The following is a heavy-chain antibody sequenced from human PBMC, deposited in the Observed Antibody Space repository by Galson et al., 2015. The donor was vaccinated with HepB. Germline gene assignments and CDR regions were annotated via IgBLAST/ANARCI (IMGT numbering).Heavy chain of an antibody. D-gene: IGHD2-15*01. J-gene: IGHJ4*02. V-gene: IGHV3-21*01. CDR3: ARSGTLGYCSGGSCYPDY. CDR2: ISSSSSYI. CDR1: GFTFSSYS. Sequence: SLRLSCAASGFTFSSYSMNWVRQAPGKGLEWVSSISSSSSYIYYADSVKGRFTISRDNAKNSLYLQMNSLRAEDTAVYYCARSGTLGYCSGGSCYPDYWGQGTLVTVSS.